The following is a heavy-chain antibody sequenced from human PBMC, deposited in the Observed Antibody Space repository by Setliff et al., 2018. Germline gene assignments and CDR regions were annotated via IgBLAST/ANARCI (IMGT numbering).Heavy chain of an antibody. CDR3: AGTYYNLWSALDYYYYGMDV. D-gene: IGHD3-3*01. Sequence: ASVKVSCKASGYTFTSYYMHWVRQAPGQGLEWMGIINPSGGSTSYAQKFQGRVTMTRDTSTSTVYMELSSLRSEDTAVYYCAGTYYNLWSALDYYYYGMDVWGQGTAVTVS. J-gene: IGHJ6*02. V-gene: IGHV1-46*01. CDR2: INPSGGST. CDR1: GYTFTSYY.